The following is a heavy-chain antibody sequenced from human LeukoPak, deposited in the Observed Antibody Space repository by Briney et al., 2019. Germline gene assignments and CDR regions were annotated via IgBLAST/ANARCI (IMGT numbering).Heavy chain of an antibody. CDR1: GGSISSYY. CDR2: VYYSGST. Sequence: PSETLSLTCTVSGGSISSYYWSWIRQPPGKGLEWIGYVYYSGSTNYNPSLKSRVTISVDTSKNQFSLKLSSVTAADTAVYYCARHTSYYFDYWGQGTLVTVSS. J-gene: IGHJ4*02. V-gene: IGHV4-59*08. D-gene: IGHD3-10*01. CDR3: ARHTSYYFDY.